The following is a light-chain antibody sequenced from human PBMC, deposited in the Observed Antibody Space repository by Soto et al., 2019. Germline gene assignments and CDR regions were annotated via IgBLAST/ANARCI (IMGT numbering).Light chain of an antibody. CDR3: QKHYQSPQT. J-gene: IGKJ1*01. CDR1: QSVLHSSNNNNY. V-gene: IGKV4-1*01. CDR2: WAS. Sequence: DIVMTQSPDSLAVSLGERATINCKSSQSVLHSSNNNNYLVWYQQKPGQPPKLLIYWASTRESGVPDRFSGSGSGTDFTLTINGLQAEDVAVYYCQKHYQSPQTFGQGNKVEIK.